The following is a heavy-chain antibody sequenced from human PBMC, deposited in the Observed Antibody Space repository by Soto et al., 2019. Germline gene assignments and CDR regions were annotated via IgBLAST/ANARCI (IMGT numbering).Heavy chain of an antibody. V-gene: IGHV4-59*01. D-gene: IGHD5-12*01. CDR3: ATDSRGFSVMDV. J-gene: IGHJ6*02. CDR2: MSSSGST. CDR1: DEAKSGYY. Sequence: QVQLQESGPGLVKPSETLSLNCSISDEAKSGYYWSWIRQPPGKGLEWIGEMSSSGSTKYSPSLKSRVTISLDMSKRQFSLRLRSVTAADTAVYFCATDSRGFSVMDVWGQGTTVTVSS.